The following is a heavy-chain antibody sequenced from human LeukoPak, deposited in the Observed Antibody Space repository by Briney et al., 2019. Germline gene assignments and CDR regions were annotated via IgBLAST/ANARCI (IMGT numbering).Heavy chain of an antibody. Sequence: GGSLRLSCAASGFTVSSSYMSWVRQAPGKGLEWVSIISSAGTTYYADSVKGRLTISRDNSKNTVYLQVNSLRDEDTAVYYCARDLEAANTYYFDYWGQGTMVTVSS. J-gene: IGHJ4*02. CDR3: ARDLEAANTYYFDY. CDR1: GFTVSSSY. CDR2: ISSAGTT. V-gene: IGHV3-66*01. D-gene: IGHD6-13*01.